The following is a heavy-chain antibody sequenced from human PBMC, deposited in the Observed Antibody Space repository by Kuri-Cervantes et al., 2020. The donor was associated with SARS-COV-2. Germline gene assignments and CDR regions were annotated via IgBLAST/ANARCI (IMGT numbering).Heavy chain of an antibody. CDR2: IYYSGST. CDR1: GGSISSSSYY. CDR3: ARLGGYRSGYNWFDP. Sequence: GSLRLSCTVSGGSISSSSYYWGWIRQPPGKGLEWIGSIYYSGSTHYNPSLKSRVTISVDTSKNQFSLKLSSVTAADTAVYYCARLGGYRSGYNWFDPWGQGTLVTVSS. V-gene: IGHV4-39*01. J-gene: IGHJ5*02. D-gene: IGHD5-18*01.